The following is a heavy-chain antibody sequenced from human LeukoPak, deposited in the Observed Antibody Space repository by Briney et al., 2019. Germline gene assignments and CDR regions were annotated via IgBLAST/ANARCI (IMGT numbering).Heavy chain of an antibody. Sequence: PSETLSLTCTVSGGSISSHYYWIWIRQPPGKGLEWIGSIYYSGSTYYNPSLKSRVTISVDTSKNQFSLKLSSLTAAETAVYYCARYIRTTVYFDYWGQGTLVTVSS. CDR1: GGSISSHYY. CDR3: ARYIRTTVYFDY. CDR2: IYYSGST. V-gene: IGHV4-39*01. J-gene: IGHJ4*02. D-gene: IGHD4-11*01.